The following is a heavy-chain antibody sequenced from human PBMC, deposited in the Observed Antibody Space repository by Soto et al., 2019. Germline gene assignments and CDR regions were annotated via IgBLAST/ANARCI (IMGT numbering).Heavy chain of an antibody. D-gene: IGHD1-1*01. CDR3: ARVAGTADY. CDR1: GGSISSYY. J-gene: IGHJ4*02. Sequence: SETLSLTCTVSGGSISSYYWSWIRQPPGKGLEWIGYIYYSGSTNYNPSLKSRVTISVDTSKNQFSLKLSSVTAADTAVYYCARVAGTADYWGQGTLVTVSS. V-gene: IGHV4-59*08. CDR2: IYYSGST.